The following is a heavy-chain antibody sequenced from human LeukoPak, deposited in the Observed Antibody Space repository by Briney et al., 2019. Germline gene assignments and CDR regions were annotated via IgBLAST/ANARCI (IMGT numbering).Heavy chain of an antibody. D-gene: IGHD4-23*01. Sequence: GGSLRLSCAASGFTLSTYAMSWVRQASGKGLEWVGRIRSKANSYATAYAASVKGRFTISRDDSKNTAYLQMNSLKTEDTAVYYCSTVVHGYWGQGTLVTVSS. CDR1: GFTLSTYA. CDR2: IRSKANSYAT. V-gene: IGHV3-73*01. J-gene: IGHJ4*02. CDR3: STVVHGY.